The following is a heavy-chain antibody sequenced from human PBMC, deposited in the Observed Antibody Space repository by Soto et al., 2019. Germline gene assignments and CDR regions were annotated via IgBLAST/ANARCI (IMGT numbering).Heavy chain of an antibody. CDR2: IVVGSGNR. J-gene: IGHJ6*02. CDR3: AADTAAAGTYYFYDMDV. Sequence: QMQLVQSGPEVKQPGTSVKVSCKASGFTFSNSVVQWVRQTRGQRLEWIGWIVVGSGNRNYAQRFQERVTLTRDMSTRTAYMELSSLRFENTAVYYCAADTAAAGTYYFYDMDVWGQGTMVTVSS. CDR1: GFTFSNSV. V-gene: IGHV1-58*01. D-gene: IGHD6-13*01.